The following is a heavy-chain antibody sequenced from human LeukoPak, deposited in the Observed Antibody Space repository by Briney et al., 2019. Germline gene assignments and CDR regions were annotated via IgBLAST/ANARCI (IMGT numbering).Heavy chain of an antibody. D-gene: IGHD2-8*02. CDR2: IYHSGNT. CDR1: GDSINSSNW. CDR3: ARRVLGMYYFDY. V-gene: IGHV4-4*02. J-gene: IGHJ4*02. Sequence: SGTLSLTCAVSGDSINSSNWWNWVRQPPGQGLEWIAEIYHSGNTNYNPSLKSRVTISVDTSKNQFSLKLSSVTAADTAVYYCARRVLGMYYFDYWGQGTLVTVSS.